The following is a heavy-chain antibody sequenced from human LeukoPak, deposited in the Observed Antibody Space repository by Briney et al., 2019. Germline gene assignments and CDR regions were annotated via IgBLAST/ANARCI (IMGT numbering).Heavy chain of an antibody. CDR3: ARDLRDYYDSSGWDNWFDP. J-gene: IGHJ5*02. V-gene: IGHV3-21*01. D-gene: IGHD3-22*01. CDR2: ISSSSSYI. CDR1: GFTFSSYS. Sequence: GGSLRLSCAASGFTFSSYSMNWVRQAPGKGLEWVSSISSSSSYIYYADSVKGRFTISRDNAKNSLYLQMNSLRAEDTAVYYCARDLRDYYDSSGWDNWFDPWAREPWSPPPQ.